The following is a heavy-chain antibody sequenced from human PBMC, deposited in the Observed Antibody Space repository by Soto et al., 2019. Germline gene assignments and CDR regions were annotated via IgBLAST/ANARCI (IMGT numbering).Heavy chain of an antibody. J-gene: IGHJ6*02. D-gene: IGHD5-18*01. Sequence: ASVKVSCKASGYTFTSYAMHWVRQAPGQRLEWMGWINAGNGNTKYSQKFQGRVTITRDTSASTAYMELSSLRSEDTAVYYCAEWIQLQQYYYYGMDVWGQGTTVTVSS. CDR1: GYTFTSYA. CDR2: INAGNGNT. V-gene: IGHV1-3*01. CDR3: AEWIQLQQYYYYGMDV.